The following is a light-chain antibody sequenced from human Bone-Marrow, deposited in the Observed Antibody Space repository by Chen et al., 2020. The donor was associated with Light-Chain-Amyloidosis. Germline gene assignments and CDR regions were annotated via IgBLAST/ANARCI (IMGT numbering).Light chain of an antibody. Sequence: DVVMTQSPLSLPVTLGQPASISCRSSQSLVHSNGNTYLNWFQQRPGQSPRRLIYQVSNRDSGVRDIISGSGSGTDCTMKISKEEAENVGVDYGMQDTHWPPYAFGPGTKVDIQ. CDR1: QSLVHSNGNTY. J-gene: IGKJ3*01. CDR3: MQDTHWPPYA. V-gene: IGKV2-30*02. CDR2: QVS.